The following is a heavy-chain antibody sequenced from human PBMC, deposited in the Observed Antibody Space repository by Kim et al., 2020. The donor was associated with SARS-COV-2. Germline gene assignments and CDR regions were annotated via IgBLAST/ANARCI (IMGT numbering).Heavy chain of an antibody. D-gene: IGHD5-12*01. CDR2: INPNSGGT. Sequence: ASVKVSCKSSGYPFTGYYMHWVRQAPGQGLEWMGWINPNSGGTNYAQKFQGRVTITRDTSISTAYMELSRLRSDDTAVYYCARELMYSGYDSWGQGTLVTVSS. J-gene: IGHJ5*02. CDR1: GYPFTGYY. CDR3: ARELMYSGYDS. V-gene: IGHV1-2*02.